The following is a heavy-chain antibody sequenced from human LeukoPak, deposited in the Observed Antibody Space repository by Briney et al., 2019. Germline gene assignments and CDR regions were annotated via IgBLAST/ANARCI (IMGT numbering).Heavy chain of an antibody. Sequence: PGGSLTLSCAASGFTFISYEMNCGRQAPGKGLEWVSHISRSGSTMYYGDSVKGRFTISRDNAKNSLYLQMNSLRAEDTAVYYCAGTRQLAAGFDPWGQGTLVTVSS. CDR3: AGTRQLAAGFDP. V-gene: IGHV3-48*03. D-gene: IGHD6-6*01. CDR2: ISRSGSTM. CDR1: GFTFISYE. J-gene: IGHJ5*02.